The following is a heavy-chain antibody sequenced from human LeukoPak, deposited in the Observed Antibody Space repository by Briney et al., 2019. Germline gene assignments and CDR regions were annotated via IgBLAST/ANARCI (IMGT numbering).Heavy chain of an antibody. CDR1: GYTFTGYY. CDR3: AVGFAGSWYVAFDI. D-gene: IGHD6-13*01. V-gene: IGHV1-2*02. J-gene: IGHJ3*02. Sequence: ASVKVSCKASGYTFTGYYMRWVRQAPGQGLEWMGWINPNSGGTNYAQKFQGRVTMTRDTSISTAYMELSRLRSDDTAVYYCAVGFAGSWYVAFDIWGQGTMVTVSS. CDR2: INPNSGGT.